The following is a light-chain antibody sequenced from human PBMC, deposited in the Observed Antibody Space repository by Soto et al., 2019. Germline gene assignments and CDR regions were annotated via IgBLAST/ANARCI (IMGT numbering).Light chain of an antibody. CDR3: SSYSSSSTLVV. V-gene: IGLV2-14*01. CDR1: SSDVGGFLY. J-gene: IGLJ2*01. CDR2: AVS. Sequence: QSALTQPASVSGSPGQSITISCTGTSSDVGGFLYVSWFQQYPGKAPKLMIYAVSNRPSGISNRFSGSKSGNTASLTISGLQAEDEADYYCSSYSSSSTLVVFGGGTQLTVL.